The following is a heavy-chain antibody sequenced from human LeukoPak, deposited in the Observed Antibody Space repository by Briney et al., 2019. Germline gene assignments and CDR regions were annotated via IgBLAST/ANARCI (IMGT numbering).Heavy chain of an antibody. CDR1: GDSISSSSYY. D-gene: IGHD3-10*01. Sequence: PSETLSLTCTVSGDSISSSSYYWAWIRQPPGKGLGWIGSIYYSGSTHYNPSLESRVTMSVDTSKNQLSLKLTSVTAADAAVYYCARQRAYYGSGSYYSGFDYWRQGAPITVSS. J-gene: IGHJ4*02. CDR2: IYYSGST. CDR3: ARQRAYYGSGSYYSGFDY. V-gene: IGHV4-39*01.